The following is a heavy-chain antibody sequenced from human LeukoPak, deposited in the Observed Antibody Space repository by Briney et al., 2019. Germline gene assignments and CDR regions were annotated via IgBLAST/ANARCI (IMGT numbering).Heavy chain of an antibody. D-gene: IGHD4-17*01. J-gene: IGHJ4*02. V-gene: IGHV3-23*01. CDR1: GFTFSSYA. Sequence: GGSLRLSCAASGFTFSSYAMSWVRQAPGRGLEWVSAISGSGGSTYYADSVKGRFTISRDNSKNTLYLQMNSLRAEDAAVYYCANPYGDYDFDYWGQGTLVTVSS. CDR2: ISGSGGST. CDR3: ANPYGDYDFDY.